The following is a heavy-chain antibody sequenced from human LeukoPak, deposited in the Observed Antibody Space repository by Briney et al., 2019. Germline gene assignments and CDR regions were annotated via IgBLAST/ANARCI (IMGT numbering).Heavy chain of an antibody. CDR1: GGTFSSYS. CDR2: IIPIFNRA. CDR3: ARSVLGADYYYYYHLEV. V-gene: IGHV1-69*05. Sequence: ASVTVSCKASGGTFSSYSFSWVRQAPGQGLEWVGGIIPIFNRANYAQKFQGRFTIYTHETTSTVYMEMSSLRSEDTGIYYCARSVLGADYYYYYHLEVWGRGTTVIVSS. D-gene: IGHD3-10*02. J-gene: IGHJ6*03.